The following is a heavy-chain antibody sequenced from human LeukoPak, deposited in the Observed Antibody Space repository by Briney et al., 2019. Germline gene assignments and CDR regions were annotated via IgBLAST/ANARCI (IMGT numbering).Heavy chain of an antibody. Sequence: PGGSLRLSCAASGFTFSSYSMNWVRQAPGKGLEWVSYISSSSSTIYYADSVKGRFTISRDNAKNSLYLQMNSLRAEDTAVYYCARGGPSPIVVVPVWGQGTLVTVSS. J-gene: IGHJ4*02. CDR1: GFTFSSYS. D-gene: IGHD2-2*01. CDR3: ARGGPSPIVVVPV. V-gene: IGHV3-48*01. CDR2: ISSSSSTI.